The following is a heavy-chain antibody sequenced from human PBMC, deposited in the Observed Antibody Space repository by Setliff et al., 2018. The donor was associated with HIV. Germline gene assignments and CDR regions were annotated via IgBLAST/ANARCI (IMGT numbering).Heavy chain of an antibody. CDR2: INPNSGGT. J-gene: IGHJ4*02. CDR3: ARDYSPTFYYYDSSGTFDY. Sequence: ASVKVSCKASGYTFTGYYMHWVRQAPGQGLEWMGWINPNSGGTNYAQKFQGWVTMTRDTSISTAYMELSSLRSEDTAVYYCARDYSPTFYYYDSSGTFDYWGQGTLVTVSS. CDR1: GYTFTGYY. V-gene: IGHV1-2*04. D-gene: IGHD3-22*01.